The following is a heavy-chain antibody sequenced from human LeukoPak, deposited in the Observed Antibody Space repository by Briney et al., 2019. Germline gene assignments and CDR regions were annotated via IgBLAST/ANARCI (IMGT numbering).Heavy chain of an antibody. D-gene: IGHD6-13*01. CDR2: IYYSGST. CDR3: ARLSSSWTLDY. Sequence: PSETLSLTCTVSGGSISSSNYFWGWIRQPPGKGLEWIGSIYYSGSTYYNPSLKSRVTISVATSKNQFSLNLNSVTAADTAVYYCARLSSSWTLDYWGQGTLVTVSS. J-gene: IGHJ4*02. CDR1: GGSISSSNYF. V-gene: IGHV4-39*01.